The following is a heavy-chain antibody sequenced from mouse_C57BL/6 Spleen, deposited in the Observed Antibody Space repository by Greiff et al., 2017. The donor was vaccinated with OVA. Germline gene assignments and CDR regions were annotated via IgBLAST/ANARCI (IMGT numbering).Heavy chain of an antibody. CDR1: GFSLSTFGMG. V-gene: IGHV8-8*01. CDR2: IWWDDDK. D-gene: IGHD1-1*01. Sequence: QVTLKESGPGILQPSQTLSLTCSFSGFSLSTFGMGVGWIRQPSGKGLEWLAHIWWDDDKYYNPALKRGLSISNDTSKNQVFLKIANVDTADTATYYCARMDYGRSYRYVEVWGTGTTVTVSS. J-gene: IGHJ1*03. CDR3: ARMDYGRSYRYVEV.